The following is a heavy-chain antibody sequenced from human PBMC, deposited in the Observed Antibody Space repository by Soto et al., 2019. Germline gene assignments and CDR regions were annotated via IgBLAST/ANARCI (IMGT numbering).Heavy chain of an antibody. CDR3: ARDPSRGYCTNGVCPSNWFDP. J-gene: IGHJ5*02. D-gene: IGHD2-8*01. CDR1: GYTFTSYY. Sequence: ASVKVSCKASGYTFTSYYMHWVRQAPGQGLEWMGIINPSGGSTSYAQKFQGRVTMTRDTSTSTVYMELSSLRSEDTAVYYCARDPSRGYCTNGVCPSNWFDPWGQGTLVTVS. CDR2: INPSGGST. V-gene: IGHV1-46*01.